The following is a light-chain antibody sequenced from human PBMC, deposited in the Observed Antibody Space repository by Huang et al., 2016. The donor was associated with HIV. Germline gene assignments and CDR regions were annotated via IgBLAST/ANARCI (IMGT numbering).Light chain of an antibody. CDR1: PGIGNS. CDR3: QQYHEWPRT. V-gene: IGKV3-15*01. CDR2: ETF. J-gene: IGKJ2*01. Sequence: ERVLTQSPGTLSVSPGERATLSCRTSPGIGNSLAWYQLKPGQAPRLLIYETFIRASGIPARFSGGGSEIDFTLTISGLQSEDSAVYYCQQYHEWPRTFGQGTKVEIK.